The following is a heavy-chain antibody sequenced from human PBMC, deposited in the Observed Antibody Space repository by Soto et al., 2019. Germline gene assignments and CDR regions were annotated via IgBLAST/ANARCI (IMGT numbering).Heavy chain of an antibody. CDR3: ARDGGRYYAMDV. CDR2: IYYSGST. J-gene: IGHJ6*02. D-gene: IGHD3-3*01. V-gene: IGHV4-59*01. CDR1: GDSISSYY. Sequence: SETLSLTCTVSGDSISSYYWSWIRQSPGKGLEWIGNIYYSGSTSYNPSLKSRLTVSVDTSKNQFSLKLSSVTAADTAVYYCARDGGRYYAMDVWGQGTTVTAP.